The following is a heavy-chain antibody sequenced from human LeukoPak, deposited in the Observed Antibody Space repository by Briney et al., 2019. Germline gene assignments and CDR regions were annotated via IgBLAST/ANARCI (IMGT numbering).Heavy chain of an antibody. Sequence: SETLSLTCTVSGGSISSYYWSWIRQPAGKGLEWIGRIYTSGSTNYNPSLKSRVTMSVDTSKNQFSLKLSSVTAADTAVYYCARGKRDGYNLFYYFDYWGQGTLVTVSS. V-gene: IGHV4-4*07. J-gene: IGHJ4*02. CDR1: GGSISSYY. D-gene: IGHD5-24*01. CDR3: ARGKRDGYNLFYYFDY. CDR2: IYTSGST.